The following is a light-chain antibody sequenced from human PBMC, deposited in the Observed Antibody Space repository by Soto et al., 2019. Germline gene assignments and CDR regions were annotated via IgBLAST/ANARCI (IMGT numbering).Light chain of an antibody. J-gene: IGLJ1*01. V-gene: IGLV1-40*01. CDR3: QSPDSTLSXRYV. CDR1: STNIWAVDG. CDR2: GNT. Sequence: QSLLTQPPSVSGAPGQRVSISCTGSSTNIWAVDGVDWYQHRRGRAPKLRIVGNTIRPSGVADRFSASTSGTSAYLAINALHAADEGDYYCQSPDSTLSXRYVVGTGTKVXV.